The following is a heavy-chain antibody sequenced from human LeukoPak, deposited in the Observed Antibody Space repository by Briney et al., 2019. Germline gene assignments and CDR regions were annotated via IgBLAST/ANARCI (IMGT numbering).Heavy chain of an antibody. D-gene: IGHD1-26*01. J-gene: IGHJ1*01. CDR1: GLTFSSYA. CDR3: AKEYSGSYYGYFQH. V-gene: IGHV3-23*01. CDR2: IVGSGDNT. Sequence: PGGSLRLSCAASGLTFSSYAMNWVRQAPGKGLEWVSAIVGSGDNTYYVDSVKGRFTISRDNSKNTLYLQMNSLRAEDTAVYYCAKEYSGSYYGYFQHWGQGTLVTVSS.